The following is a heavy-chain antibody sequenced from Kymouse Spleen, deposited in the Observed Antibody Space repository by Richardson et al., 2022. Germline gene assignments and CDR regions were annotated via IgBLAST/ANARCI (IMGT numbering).Heavy chain of an antibody. D-gene: IGHD1-7*01. CDR1: GGSISSSSYY. V-gene: IGHV4-39*01. Sequence: QLQLQESGPGLVKPSETLSLTCTVSGGSISSSSYYWGWIRQPPGKGLEWIGSIYYSGSTYYNPSLKSRVTISVDTSKNQFSLKLSSVTAADTAVYYCARHDWNYGGWFDPWGQGTLVTVSS. J-gene: IGHJ5*02. CDR2: IYYSGST. CDR3: ARHDWNYGGWFDP.